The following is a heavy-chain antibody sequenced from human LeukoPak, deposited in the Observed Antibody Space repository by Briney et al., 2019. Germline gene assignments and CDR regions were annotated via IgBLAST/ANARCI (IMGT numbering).Heavy chain of an antibody. J-gene: IGHJ4*02. CDR3: ARDRDDVIDY. Sequence: PGGAPRLSWAAPGFTFSSYSMHRGRQAPGKGVEWVAVISYDGSNKYYADSVKGRFTISRDNSKNTLYLQMNSLRAEDTAVYYCARDRDDVIDYWGQGTLVTVSS. CDR1: GFTFSSYS. CDR2: ISYDGSNK. D-gene: IGHD3-10*01. V-gene: IGHV3-30-3*01.